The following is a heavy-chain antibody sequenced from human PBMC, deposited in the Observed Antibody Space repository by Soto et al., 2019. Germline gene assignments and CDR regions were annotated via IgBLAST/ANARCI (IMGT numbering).Heavy chain of an antibody. D-gene: IGHD3-22*01. CDR3: ARDYHDSSGYEGYYFDY. Sequence: TLSLTCTVSGGSISSGGYYWSWIRQHPGKGLEWIGYIYYSGSTYYNPSLKSRVTISVDTSKNQFSLKLSSVTAADTAVYYCARDYHDSSGYEGYYFDYWGQGTLVTVSS. J-gene: IGHJ4*02. CDR2: IYYSGST. V-gene: IGHV4-31*03. CDR1: GGSISSGGYY.